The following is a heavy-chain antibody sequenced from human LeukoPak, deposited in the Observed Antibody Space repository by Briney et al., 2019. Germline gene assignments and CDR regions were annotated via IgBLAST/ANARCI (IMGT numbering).Heavy chain of an antibody. D-gene: IGHD6-19*01. CDR3: ARIRSGWYFDY. V-gene: IGHV3-64*02. J-gene: IGHJ4*02. CDR2: ITSSGTGT. Sequence: GGSLRLSCTASGFTLSSSAMYWVRQAPGKGLEFVSVITSSGTGTDYADSVKGRFTISRDNSKNTLYLQMGSLRADDMAIYYCARIRSGWYFDYWSQGTLVTVSS. CDR1: GFTLSSSA.